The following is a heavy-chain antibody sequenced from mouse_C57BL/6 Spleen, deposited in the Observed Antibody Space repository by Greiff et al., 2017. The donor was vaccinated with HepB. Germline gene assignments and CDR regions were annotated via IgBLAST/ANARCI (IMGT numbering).Heavy chain of an antibody. CDR2: IDPSDSYT. Sequence: QVQLQQPGAELVKPGASVKLSCKASGYTFTSYWMQWVKQRPGQGLEWIGEIDPSDSYTNYNQKFKGKATLTVDTSSRTAYMQLSSLTSEDSAVYYCARRESAYWGQGTLVTVSA. V-gene: IGHV1-50*01. J-gene: IGHJ3*01. CDR1: GYTFTSYW. CDR3: ARRESAY.